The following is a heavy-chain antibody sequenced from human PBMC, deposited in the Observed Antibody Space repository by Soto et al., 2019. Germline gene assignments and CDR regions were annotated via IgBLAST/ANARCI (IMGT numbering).Heavy chain of an antibody. J-gene: IGHJ6*02. CDR3: AREGSGYYRMDV. D-gene: IGHD3-3*01. CDR1: GGTFSSYA. V-gene: IGHV1-69*06. Sequence: GASVKVSCKASGGTFSSYAISWVRQAPGQGLEWMGWIIPIFGTANYAQKFQGRVTITADKSTSKAYMELSSLRSEDTAVYYCAREGSGYYRMDVWGQGTKFTVS. CDR2: IIPIFGTA.